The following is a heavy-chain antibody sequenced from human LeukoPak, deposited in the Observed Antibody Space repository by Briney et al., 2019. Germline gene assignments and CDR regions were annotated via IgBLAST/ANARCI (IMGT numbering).Heavy chain of an antibody. Sequence: PSETLSLTCTVSGGSISSSSYSWGWIRQPPGKGLEWIGSIYYSGITYYNPSLKSRVTISVDTSKNQFSLKLSSVTAADTAVYYCARRVVGATPRFDYWGQGTLVTVSS. CDR1: GGSISSSSYS. D-gene: IGHD1-26*01. V-gene: IGHV4-39*01. CDR3: ARRVVGATPRFDY. CDR2: IYYSGIT. J-gene: IGHJ4*02.